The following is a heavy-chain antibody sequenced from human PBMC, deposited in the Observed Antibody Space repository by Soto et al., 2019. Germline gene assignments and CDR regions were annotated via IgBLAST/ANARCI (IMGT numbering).Heavy chain of an antibody. CDR3: ARARGVEVTGDGAFDI. D-gene: IGHD7-27*01. Sequence: PSQTVSLTCAISGDSVSSNSAAWNWIRQSPSRGLEWLGRTYYRSKWYNDYAVSVKSRITINPDTSKNQFSLQLNSVTPEDTAVYYCARARGVEVTGDGAFDIWGQGTMVTVSS. CDR1: GDSVSSNSAA. J-gene: IGHJ3*02. V-gene: IGHV6-1*01. CDR2: TYYRSKWYN.